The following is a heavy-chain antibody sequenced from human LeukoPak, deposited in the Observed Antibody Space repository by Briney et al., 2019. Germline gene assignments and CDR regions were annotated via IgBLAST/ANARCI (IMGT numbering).Heavy chain of an antibody. Sequence: PSETLSLTCAVYGESFGGFYWSWIRQPPGKGLEWIGEINHSGSTNYNPSLRSRVTMSVDTSKNQFSLRLSSATAADTAVYYCARGPLGYCSSSTCHAPDYWGQGTLVTVSS. D-gene: IGHD2-2*01. CDR3: ARGPLGYCSSSTCHAPDY. V-gene: IGHV4-34*01. J-gene: IGHJ4*02. CDR1: GESFGGFY. CDR2: INHSGST.